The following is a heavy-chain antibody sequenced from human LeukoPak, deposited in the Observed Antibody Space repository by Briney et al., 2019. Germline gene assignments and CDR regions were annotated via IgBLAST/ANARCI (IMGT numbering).Heavy chain of an antibody. D-gene: IGHD6-19*01. CDR3: ARDRSGAFDY. CDR1: GFIFSNYA. Sequence: GGSLRLSCAASGFIFSNYAMYWVRQAPGKGLESVAAISTKGGSTSYADSVKGRMTISRDDSKNTLFLQVGSLTTDDMGLYFCARDRSGAFDYWGQGTLVTVSS. V-gene: IGHV3-64*02. CDR2: ISTKGGST. J-gene: IGHJ4*02.